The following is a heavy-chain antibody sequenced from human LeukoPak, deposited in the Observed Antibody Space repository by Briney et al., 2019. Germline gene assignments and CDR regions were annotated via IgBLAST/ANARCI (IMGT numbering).Heavy chain of an antibody. D-gene: IGHD3-22*01. J-gene: IGHJ5*02. CDR1: GFTFSSYS. V-gene: IGHV3-21*01. Sequence: GSLRLSRAASGFTFSSYSMNWVRQAPGKGLEWVSSISSSSSYIYYADSVKGRFTISRDNAKNSLYLQMNSLRAEDTAVYYCAREGTYYYGSSGYYYNWFDPWGQGTLVTVSS. CDR2: ISSSSSYI. CDR3: AREGTYYYGSSGYYYNWFDP.